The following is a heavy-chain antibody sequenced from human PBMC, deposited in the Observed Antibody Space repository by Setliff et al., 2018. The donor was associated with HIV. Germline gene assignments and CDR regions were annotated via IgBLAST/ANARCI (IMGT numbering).Heavy chain of an antibody. CDR2: IFASGTT. D-gene: IGHD3-10*01. CDR3: ARDRSNYGSGSSAYNWFDP. Sequence: SETLSLTCTVSGGSLGGYYWGWIRQPAGKRLEWIGRIFASGTTNYNPSLKSRVSMSIDTSKDQFSLNLNSVTAADTAVYFCARDRSNYGSGSSAYNWFDPWGLGTLVTVSS. J-gene: IGHJ5*02. CDR1: GGSLGGYY. V-gene: IGHV4-4*07.